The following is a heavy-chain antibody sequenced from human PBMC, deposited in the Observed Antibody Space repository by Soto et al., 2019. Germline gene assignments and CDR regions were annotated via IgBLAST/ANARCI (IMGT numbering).Heavy chain of an antibody. CDR1: GGSISSYY. J-gene: IGHJ5*02. CDR3: ARILHDYGVLDWFDP. Sequence: SETLSLTCTVSGGSISSYYWSWIRQPPGKGLEWIGYIYYSGSTNYNPSLKSRVTISVDTSKNQFSLKLSSVTAADTAVYYCARILHDYGVLDWFDPWGQGTLVTVSS. V-gene: IGHV4-59*01. D-gene: IGHD4-17*01. CDR2: IYYSGST.